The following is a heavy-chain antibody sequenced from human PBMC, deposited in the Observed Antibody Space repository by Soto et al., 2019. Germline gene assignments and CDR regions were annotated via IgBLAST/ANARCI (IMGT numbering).Heavy chain of an antibody. CDR2: IDPSDSQT. V-gene: IGHV5-10-1*01. Sequence: GEALQISGKGSGYSFAGYWITWVRQKPGKCLEWMGRIDPSDSQTYYNPPFQGHVTISADKSTGKAYLQWNSLEASDTAIYYCAVFRSSWFGDGRLDSWGPGTLVTVSS. CDR1: GYSFAGYW. D-gene: IGHD6-13*01. J-gene: IGHJ4*02. CDR3: AVFRSSWFGDGRLDS.